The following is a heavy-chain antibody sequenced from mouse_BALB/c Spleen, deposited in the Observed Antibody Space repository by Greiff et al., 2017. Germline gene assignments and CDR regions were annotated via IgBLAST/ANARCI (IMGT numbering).Heavy chain of an antibody. CDR1: GFTFSSYT. V-gene: IGHV5-6-4*01. Sequence: EVKLVESGGGLVKPGGSLKLSCAASGFTFSSYTMSWVRQTPEKRLEWVATISSGGSYTYYPDSVKGRFTISRDNAKNTLYLQMSSLKSEDTAMYYCTRGVITTVVPFDYWGQGTTLTVSS. CDR3: TRGVITTVVPFDY. D-gene: IGHD1-1*01. J-gene: IGHJ2*01. CDR2: ISSGGSYT.